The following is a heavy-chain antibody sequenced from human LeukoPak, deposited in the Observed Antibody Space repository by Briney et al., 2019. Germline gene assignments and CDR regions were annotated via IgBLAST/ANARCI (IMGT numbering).Heavy chain of an antibody. Sequence: PGGSLRLSCAASGFTFSNSAMGWVRQAPGKGLEWVSVITVSGGDTQSAESVKGRFTISRDNSRNTLYLQMNSLRADDTAIYYCAQARGDTNWTFDYWGQGALVTVSS. D-gene: IGHD1-1*01. CDR1: GFTFSNSA. J-gene: IGHJ4*02. V-gene: IGHV3-23*01. CDR2: ITVSGGDT. CDR3: AQARGDTNWTFDY.